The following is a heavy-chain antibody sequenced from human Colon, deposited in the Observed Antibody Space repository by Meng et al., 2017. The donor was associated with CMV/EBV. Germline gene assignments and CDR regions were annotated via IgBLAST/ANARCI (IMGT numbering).Heavy chain of an antibody. D-gene: IGHD6-19*01. CDR3: ARRQEDSSGYFFD. CDR2: IIPVLKTP. J-gene: IGHJ4*02. V-gene: IGHV1-69*04. Sequence: SVKVSCKAPGGTFSKYVISWVRQGPGQGPEWMGRIIPVLKTPDYAQKFQGRVTITADKSTNTVYMELSSLRSEDTAMYYCARRQEDSSGYFFDWGQGTMVTVFS. CDR1: GGTFSKYV.